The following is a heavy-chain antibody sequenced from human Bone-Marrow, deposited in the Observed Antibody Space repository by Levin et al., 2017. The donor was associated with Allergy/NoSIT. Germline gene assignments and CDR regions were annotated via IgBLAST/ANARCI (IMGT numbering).Heavy chain of an antibody. D-gene: IGHD6-13*01. Sequence: GESLKISCAASGFTFSSYDMHWVRQATGKGLEWVSAIGTAGDTYYPGSVKGRFTISRENAKNSLYLQMNSLRAGDTAVYYCARGSGYSSSWDLYWYFDLWGRGTLVTVSS. V-gene: IGHV3-13*04. CDR3: ARGSGYSSSWDLYWYFDL. J-gene: IGHJ2*01. CDR2: IGTAGDT. CDR1: GFTFSSYD.